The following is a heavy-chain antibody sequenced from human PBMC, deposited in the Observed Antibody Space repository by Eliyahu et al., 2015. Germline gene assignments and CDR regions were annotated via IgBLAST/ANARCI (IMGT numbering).Heavy chain of an antibody. CDR2: IETDESKQ. D-gene: IGHD1-1*01. V-gene: IGHV3-7*01. Sequence: EVQLVEFGGGLVQSGGSLRLSCVAXGFSFXXXYRSWVRQAPGQGPEWLASIETDESKQHYIDSVKGRFTVSRDNGANSLYLQMNSLRAEDTAVYFCVRDPGNTGERQWAAFDLWGPGTMVTVS. J-gene: IGHJ3*01. CDR3: VRDPGNTGERQWAAFDL. CDR1: GFSFXXXY.